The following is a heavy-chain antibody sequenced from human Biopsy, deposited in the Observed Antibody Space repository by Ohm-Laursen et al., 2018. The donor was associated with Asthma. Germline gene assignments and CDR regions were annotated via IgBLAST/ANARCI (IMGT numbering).Heavy chain of an antibody. V-gene: IGHV3-53*01. CDR1: GFAVSRDH. J-gene: IGHJ4*02. CDR2: IYSGGTS. CDR3: ARGGSSGWSHYYFDY. Sequence: SLRLSCAATGFAVSRDHMFWVRQAPGKGLERVSVIYSGGTSHTADSVRGRFTISRDFSKNPLHLQMHSLRVEDTAVYYCARGGSSGWSHYYFDYWGQGTLVTVSS. D-gene: IGHD6-19*01.